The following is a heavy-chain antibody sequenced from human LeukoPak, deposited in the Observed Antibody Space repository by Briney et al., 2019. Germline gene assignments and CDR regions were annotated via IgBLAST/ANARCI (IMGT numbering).Heavy chain of an antibody. CDR3: ARSRLHFGSMITFGGVHFDY. D-gene: IGHD3-16*01. Sequence: GGSLRLSCVASGFTDYAIHWVRQAPGKVLEWVAVISYDGSNKYYADSVRGRFTISRDNSKNTLYLQMNSLRAEDTAVYYCARSRLHFGSMITFGGVHFDYWGQGTLVTVSS. V-gene: IGHV3-30*04. J-gene: IGHJ4*02. CDR2: ISYDGSNK. CDR1: GFTDYA.